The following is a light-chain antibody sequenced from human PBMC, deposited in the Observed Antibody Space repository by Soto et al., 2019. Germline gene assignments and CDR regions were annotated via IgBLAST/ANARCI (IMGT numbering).Light chain of an antibody. V-gene: IGLV1-47*01. J-gene: IGLJ3*02. CDR2: RNN. CDR3: AAWDDSLSGV. Sequence: QSVLTQPPSASGTPGQRVTISCSGSSSNIGNNHVYWYQQLPGTAPKLLIYRNNERPSGVPDRFSGSKSGTSASLVISGLRSEDEADYYCAAWDDSLSGVFGGGTKVTVL. CDR1: SSNIGNNH.